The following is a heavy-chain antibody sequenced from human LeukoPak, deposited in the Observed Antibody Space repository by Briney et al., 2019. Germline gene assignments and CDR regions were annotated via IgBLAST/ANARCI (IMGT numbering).Heavy chain of an antibody. CDR1: GFTFGSYA. V-gene: IGHV3-23*01. CDR3: ARGRGSSRYYFDY. Sequence: GGSLRLSCAASGFTFGSYAMGWVRQAPGKGLEWVSVVSSSGGNTYYADSVKGRFTISRDNSKNTLYLQLNSLRAEDTALYYCARGRGSSRYYFDYWGRGTLVTVSS. J-gene: IGHJ4*02. CDR2: VSSSGGNT. D-gene: IGHD1-26*01.